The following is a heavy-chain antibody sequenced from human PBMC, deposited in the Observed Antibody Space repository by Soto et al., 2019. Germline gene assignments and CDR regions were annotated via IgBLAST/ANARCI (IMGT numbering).Heavy chain of an antibody. J-gene: IGHJ4*02. CDR2: INPSGGST. D-gene: IGHD5-18*01. V-gene: IGHV1-46*01. CDR1: GYTFTSYY. CDR3: ARNGYHNYFDY. Sequence: ASVKVSCKASGYTFTSYYMHWVPQAPGQGLEWMGIINPSGGSTSYAQKFQGRVTMTRDTSTSTVYMELSSLRSEDTAVYYCARNGYHNYFDYWGQGTLVTVSS.